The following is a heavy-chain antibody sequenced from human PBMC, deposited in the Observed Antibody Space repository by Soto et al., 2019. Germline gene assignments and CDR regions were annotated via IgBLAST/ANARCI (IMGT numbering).Heavy chain of an antibody. V-gene: IGHV4-38-2*01. CDR2: IYHSGST. J-gene: IGHJ5*02. CDR3: ARAKTYYDFWSGYYMNWFDP. D-gene: IGHD3-3*01. CDR1: GYSISSGYY. Sequence: PSETLSLTCAVSGYSISSGYYWGWIRQPPGKGLEWIGSIYHSGSTYYNPSLKSRVTISVDTSKNQFSLKLSSVTAADTAAYYCARAKTYYDFWSGYYMNWFDPWGQGTLVTVSS.